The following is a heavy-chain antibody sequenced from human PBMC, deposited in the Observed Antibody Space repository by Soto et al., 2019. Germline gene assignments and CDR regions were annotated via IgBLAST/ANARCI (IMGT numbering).Heavy chain of an antibody. Sequence: PSETLSLTCAVSGGSISSGGYSWSWIRQPPGKGLEWIGYIYHSGSTYYNPSLKSRVTISVDRSKNQFSLKLSSVTAADTAVYYCARAVYCSSTSCYGNWFDPWGQGTLVTAPQ. D-gene: IGHD2-2*01. CDR1: GGSISSGGYS. J-gene: IGHJ5*02. V-gene: IGHV4-30-2*01. CDR2: IYHSGST. CDR3: ARAVYCSSTSCYGNWFDP.